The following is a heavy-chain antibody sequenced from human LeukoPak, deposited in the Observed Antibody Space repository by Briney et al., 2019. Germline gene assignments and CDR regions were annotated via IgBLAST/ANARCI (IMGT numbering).Heavy chain of an antibody. CDR1: GFTFSNYW. V-gene: IGHV3-23*01. D-gene: IGHD2-2*01. J-gene: IGHJ1*01. CDR2: ISGSGGST. CDR3: AKGVVPAATAEYFQH. Sequence: PGGSLRLSCAASGFTFSNYWMHWVRQAPGKGLEWVSAISGSGGSTYYADSVKGRFTISRDNSKNTLYLQMNSLRAEDTAVYYCAKGVVPAATAEYFQHWGQGTLVTVSS.